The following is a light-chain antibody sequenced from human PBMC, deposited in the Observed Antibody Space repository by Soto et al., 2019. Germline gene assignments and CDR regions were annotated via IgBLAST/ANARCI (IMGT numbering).Light chain of an antibody. CDR3: QSYDSSLSAYV. CDR1: SSNIGAGYD. J-gene: IGLJ1*01. V-gene: IGLV1-40*01. Sequence: QSVLTQPPSVSRAPGQRGTISCTGSSSNIGAGYDVHWYQQLPGTAPKLLIYGNSNRPSGVPDRFSGSKSGTSASLAITGLQAEDEADYYCQSYDSSLSAYVFVTGTKVTVL. CDR2: GNS.